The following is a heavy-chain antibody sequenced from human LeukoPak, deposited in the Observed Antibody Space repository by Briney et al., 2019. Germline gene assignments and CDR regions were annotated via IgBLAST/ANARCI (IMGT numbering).Heavy chain of an antibody. CDR2: IYYSGST. CDR3: ARHPERTYGDYYFYYMDV. J-gene: IGHJ6*03. CDR1: GGSISSSSHY. V-gene: IGHV4-39*01. Sequence: SETLSLTCTVSGGSISSSSHYWGWIRQPPGKGLEWIGTIYYSGSTYYNPSLESRVTISVDTSKNQFSLRLTPVTAADSAVYYCARHPERTYGDYYFYYMDVWGKGTTVTVSS. D-gene: IGHD4-17*01.